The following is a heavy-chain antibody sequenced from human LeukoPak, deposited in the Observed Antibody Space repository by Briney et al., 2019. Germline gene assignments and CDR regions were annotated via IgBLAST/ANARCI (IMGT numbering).Heavy chain of an antibody. V-gene: IGHV3-74*01. CDR1: GLTLSNYW. Sequence: GGSLRLSCAASGLTLSNYWMNWDRQAPGKGLVWVSRINSDGSSTNYADSVQGRFTISRDIAKNTLYLQMNSLRAEDTAVYYCARVGGSYGIDHWGQGTLVTVSS. CDR3: ARVGGSYGIDH. J-gene: IGHJ4*02. D-gene: IGHD3-10*01. CDR2: INSDGSST.